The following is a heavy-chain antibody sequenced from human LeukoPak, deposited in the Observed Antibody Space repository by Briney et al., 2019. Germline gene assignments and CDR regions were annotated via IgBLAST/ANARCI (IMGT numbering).Heavy chain of an antibody. J-gene: IGHJ6*02. CDR3: ARDRVVPAAIISGMDV. Sequence: KPSETLSLTCAVYGGSFSGYYWSWIRQPPGKGLEWIGEINHSGSTNYNPSLKSRVTISVVTSKNQFSLKLSSVTAADTAVYYCARDRVVPAAIISGMDVWGQGTTVTVSS. CDR2: INHSGST. D-gene: IGHD2-2*02. V-gene: IGHV4-34*01. CDR1: GGSFSGYY.